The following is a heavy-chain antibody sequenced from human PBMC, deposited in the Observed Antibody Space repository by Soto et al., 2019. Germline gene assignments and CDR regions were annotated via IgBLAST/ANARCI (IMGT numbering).Heavy chain of an antibody. CDR1: GFTFSSYG. D-gene: IGHD6-6*01. CDR2: ISYDGSNK. Sequence: GGSLRLSCAASGFTFSSYGMHWVRQAPGKGLEWVAVISYDGSNKYYADSVKGRFTISRDNSKNTLYLQMNSLRAEDTAVYYCAKSLRSSSSGGLNWFDPWGQGTLVTVSS. V-gene: IGHV3-30*18. CDR3: AKSLRSSSSGGLNWFDP. J-gene: IGHJ5*02.